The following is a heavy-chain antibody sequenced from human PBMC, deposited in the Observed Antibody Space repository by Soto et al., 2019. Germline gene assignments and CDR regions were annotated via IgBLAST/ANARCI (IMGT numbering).Heavy chain of an antibody. CDR1: GGSVSSGSYY. CDR3: ARDSRGGYSGYDRFYYFDY. CDR2: IYYSGST. V-gene: IGHV4-61*01. Sequence: PSETLSLTCTVSGGSVSSGSYYWSWIRQPPGKGLEWIGYIYYSGSTNYNPSLKSRVTISVDTSKNQFSLKLSSVTAADTAVYYCARDSRGGYSGYDRFYYFDYWGQGTLVTVSS. D-gene: IGHD5-12*01. J-gene: IGHJ4*02.